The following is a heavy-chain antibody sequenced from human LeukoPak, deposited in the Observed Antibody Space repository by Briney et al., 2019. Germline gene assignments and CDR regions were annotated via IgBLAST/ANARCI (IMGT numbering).Heavy chain of an antibody. CDR1: GFTFSSYG. J-gene: IGHJ4*02. CDR3: ARPDYDSSGYADY. V-gene: IGHV3-33*01. Sequence: VRSLRLSCAASGFTFSSYGMHWVRQAPGKGLEGVAVIWFDGSNKYYADSVKGRFTISRDNSKNTLYLEMNSLRGEDTAVYYCARPDYDSSGYADYWGQRTLVTVSS. CDR2: IWFDGSNK. D-gene: IGHD3-22*01.